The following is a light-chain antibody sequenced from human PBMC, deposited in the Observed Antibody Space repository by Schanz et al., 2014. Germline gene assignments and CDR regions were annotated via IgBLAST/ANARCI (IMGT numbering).Light chain of an antibody. CDR2: DVS. Sequence: SALTQPASVSGSPGQSITISCTGTSSDAGVYNYVSWYQQHPGKAPKLMIYDVSNRPSGVSNRFSGSKSGKTASLTVSGLQADDEADYYCCSYAGRSLIFGGGTKLTVL. J-gene: IGLJ2*01. CDR3: CSYAGRSLI. V-gene: IGLV2-14*03. CDR1: SSDAGVYNY.